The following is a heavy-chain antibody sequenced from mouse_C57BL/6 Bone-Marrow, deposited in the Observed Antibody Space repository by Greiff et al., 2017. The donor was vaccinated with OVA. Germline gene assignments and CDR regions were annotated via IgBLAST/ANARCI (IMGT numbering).Heavy chain of an antibody. J-gene: IGHJ1*03. V-gene: IGHV2-2*01. CDR2: IWSGGST. CDR1: GFSLTSYG. CDR3: ARKAYDEGDWYFDV. D-gene: IGHD2-12*01. Sequence: VQLQQSGPGLVQPSQRLSITCTVSGFSLTSYGVHWVRQSPGKGLEWLGVIWSGGSTDYNAAFISRLSISKDNSKSQVFFKMNSLQADDTAIYYCARKAYDEGDWYFDVWGTGTTVTVSS.